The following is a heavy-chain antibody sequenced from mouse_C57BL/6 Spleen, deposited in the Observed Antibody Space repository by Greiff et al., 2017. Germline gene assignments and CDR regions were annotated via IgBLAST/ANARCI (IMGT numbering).Heavy chain of an antibody. CDR3: GRGGVRWYFDV. Sequence: QVQLQQSGPELVKPGASVKVSCKASGYAFSSSWMNWVKQRPGKGLEWIGRIYPGDGDTKYNGKFKGKATLTADKSSSTAYMQLSSLTSEDSAVYFCGRGGVRWYFDVWGTGTTVTVSS. CDR1: GYAFSSSW. CDR2: IYPGDGDT. V-gene: IGHV1-82*01. D-gene: IGHD5-1*01. J-gene: IGHJ1*03.